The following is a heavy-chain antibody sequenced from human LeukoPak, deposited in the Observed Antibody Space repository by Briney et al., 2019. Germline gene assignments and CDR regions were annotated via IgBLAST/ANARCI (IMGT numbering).Heavy chain of an antibody. D-gene: IGHD5-18*01. Sequence: PSETLSLTCTVSGGSISSSSYYWGWIRQPPGKGLEWIGSIYYSGSTYYNPSLKSRVTISVDTSKNQFSLKLSSVTAADTAVYYCARVDTAMVRGTHNWFDPWGQGTLVTVSS. V-gene: IGHV4-39*07. CDR2: IYYSGST. J-gene: IGHJ5*02. CDR1: GGSISSSSYY. CDR3: ARVDTAMVRGTHNWFDP.